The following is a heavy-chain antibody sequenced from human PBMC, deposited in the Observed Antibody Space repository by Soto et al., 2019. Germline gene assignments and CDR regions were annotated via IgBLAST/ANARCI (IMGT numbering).Heavy chain of an antibody. Sequence: SENLSLTCTVSGGSISSYYWSWIRQPPGKGLEWIGYIYYSGSNNYNPSFKSRVTISVDTSKNQFSLKLSSVTAADTAVYYCARDRMYYYESSGYYLKWFDPWGQGTLVTVSS. CDR2: IYYSGSN. CDR1: GGSISSYY. J-gene: IGHJ5*02. CDR3: ARDRMYYYESSGYYLKWFDP. V-gene: IGHV4-59*01. D-gene: IGHD3-22*01.